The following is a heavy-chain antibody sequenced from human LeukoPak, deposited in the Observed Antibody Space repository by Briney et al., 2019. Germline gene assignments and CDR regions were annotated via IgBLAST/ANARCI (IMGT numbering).Heavy chain of an antibody. D-gene: IGHD3-3*01. V-gene: IGHV3-23*01. J-gene: IGHJ3*02. CDR3: AKDRLGVTPDAFDI. CDR1: GFTFSSYV. CDR2: ISGSGDST. Sequence: GGSLRLSCAASGFTFSSYVMTWVGQAAAKSLEWVSGISGSGDSTYYADSVKGRFTISRDNSKNTLYLQMNSLRGEDTAVYYCAKDRLGVTPDAFDIWGQGTMVTVSS.